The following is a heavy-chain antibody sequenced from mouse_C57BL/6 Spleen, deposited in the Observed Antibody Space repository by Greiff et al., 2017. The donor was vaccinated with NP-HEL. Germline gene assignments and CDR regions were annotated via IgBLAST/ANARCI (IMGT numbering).Heavy chain of an antibody. J-gene: IGHJ4*01. CDR3: ARDYYGSSYYAMDY. CDR1: GYAFSSYW. CDR2: IYPGDGDT. V-gene: IGHV1-80*01. D-gene: IGHD1-1*01. Sequence: QVQLKESGAELVKPGASVKISCKASGYAFSSYWMNWVKQRPGKGLEWIGQIYPGDGDTNYNGKFKGKATLTADKSSSTAYMQLSSLTSEDSAVYFWARDYYGSSYYAMDYWGQGTSVTVSS.